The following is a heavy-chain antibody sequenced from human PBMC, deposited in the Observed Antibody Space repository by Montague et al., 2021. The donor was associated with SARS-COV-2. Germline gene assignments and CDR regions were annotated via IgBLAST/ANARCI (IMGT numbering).Heavy chain of an antibody. CDR3: ARGAVSLGLHGMDI. Sequence: TLSLTCTVSGGSISSGSYYWSWIRQPAGKGLEWIGCIYTSGSTNYNPSLKSRVTISVDTSKNQFSLKLSSVTAADTAVYYCARGAVSLGLHGMDIWGQGTTVTVSS. CDR1: GGSISSGSYY. V-gene: IGHV4-61*02. D-gene: IGHD5/OR15-5a*01. CDR2: IYTSGST. J-gene: IGHJ6*02.